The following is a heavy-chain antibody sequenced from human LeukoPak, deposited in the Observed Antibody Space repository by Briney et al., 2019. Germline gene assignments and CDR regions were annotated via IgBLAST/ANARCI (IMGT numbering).Heavy chain of an antibody. D-gene: IGHD3-16*02. CDR3: TRGLTFGGVIVIPT. CDR2: IRSKANNYAT. CDR1: GFTFSGSA. Sequence: GGSLRLSCAASGFTFSGSAMHWVRQASGKGLEWVGRIRSKANNYATLYGVSVKGRFTISRDDSRNTTYLQMNGLTTEDTAVYYCTRGLTFGGVIVIPTWGQGTLVTVSP. V-gene: IGHV3-73*01. J-gene: IGHJ4*02.